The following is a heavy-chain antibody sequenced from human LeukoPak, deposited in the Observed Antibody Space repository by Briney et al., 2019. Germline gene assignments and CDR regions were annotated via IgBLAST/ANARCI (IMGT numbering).Heavy chain of an antibody. D-gene: IGHD3-3*01. Sequence: GGSLRRSCAASGFTFSSYWMSWVRQAPGKGLEWVANIKQDGSEKYYVDSVKGRFTISRDKAQNSLYLQMNSQRAEDTAVYCCARDGAYYDFWSGYSVDYWGQGTLVTVSS. CDR3: ARDGAYYDFWSGYSVDY. CDR2: IKQDGSEK. CDR1: GFTFSSYW. V-gene: IGHV3-7*01. J-gene: IGHJ4*02.